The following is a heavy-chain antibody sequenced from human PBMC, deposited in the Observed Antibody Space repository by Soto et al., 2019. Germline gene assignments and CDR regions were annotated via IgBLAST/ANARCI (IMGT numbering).Heavy chain of an antibody. CDR1: GGSVSSYY. CDR2: IYHSGST. V-gene: IGHV4-59*02. CDR3: ARGVTTVTTFDY. Sequence: TSETLSLTCTVSGGSVSSYYWSWIRQPPGKGLEWIGYIYHSGSTYYNPSLKSRVTISVDRSKNQFSLKLSSVTAADTAVYYCARGVTTVTTFDYWGQGTLVTVSS. D-gene: IGHD4-17*01. J-gene: IGHJ4*02.